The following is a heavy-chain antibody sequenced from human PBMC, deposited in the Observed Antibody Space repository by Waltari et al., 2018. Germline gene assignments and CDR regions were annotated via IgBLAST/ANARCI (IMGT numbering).Heavy chain of an antibody. CDR3: ARHWKKSGYRLDP. Sequence: QLQLQESGPGLVRPSETLSLNCSVAGGSIRSGSFYWGWIRQSPGKGLEWIGSIYYSGSTDYNSNLKSRVTISGDTSKNQFSLKLSSVTAADTAVYYCARHWKKSGYRLDPWGQGTLVTVSS. V-gene: IGHV4-39*01. CDR2: IYYSGST. D-gene: IGHD5-12*01. CDR1: GGSIRSGSFY. J-gene: IGHJ5*02.